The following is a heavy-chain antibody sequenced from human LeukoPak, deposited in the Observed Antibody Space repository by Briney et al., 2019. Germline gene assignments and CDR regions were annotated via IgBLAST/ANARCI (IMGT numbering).Heavy chain of an antibody. Sequence: GASVKVSCKASGGTFSSYAISWVRQAPGQGLEWMGWISAYNGNTNYAQKLQGRVTMTTDTSTSTAYMELRSLRSDDTAVYYCARDLYYYYYMDVWGKGTTVTISS. CDR3: ARDLYYYYYMDV. CDR1: GGTFSSYA. V-gene: IGHV1-18*01. CDR2: ISAYNGNT. J-gene: IGHJ6*03.